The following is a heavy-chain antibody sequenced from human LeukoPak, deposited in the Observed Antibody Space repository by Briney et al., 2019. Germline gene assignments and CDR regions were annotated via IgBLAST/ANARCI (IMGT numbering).Heavy chain of an antibody. V-gene: IGHV3-30*03. CDR1: GFTFSNYG. CDR2: ISYDGIHK. CDR3: ARPAIAVAGTRFAFDI. D-gene: IGHD6-19*01. J-gene: IGHJ3*02. Sequence: GGFLRLSCAASGFTFSNYGIHWVRQAPGKGLEWVAVISYDGIHKFYTESVKGRFTISRDNAKNSLYLQMNSLRAEDTALYYCARPAIAVAGTRFAFDIWGQGTMVTVSS.